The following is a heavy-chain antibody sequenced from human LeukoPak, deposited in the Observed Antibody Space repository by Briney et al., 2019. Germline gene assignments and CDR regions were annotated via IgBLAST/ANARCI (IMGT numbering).Heavy chain of an antibody. CDR1: RYTFTGYH. Sequence: ASVKVSCKASRYTFTGYHFHWVRQAPGHGLEWMGWINPKSGDTNYTQKFQGWVTLTRDTSISTTYMELRGLRSDDTAVYYCARGGLYGSSWYSFDMWGQGTMVTISS. CDR2: INPKSGDT. CDR3: ARGGLYGSSWYSFDM. V-gene: IGHV1-2*04. D-gene: IGHD6-13*01. J-gene: IGHJ3*02.